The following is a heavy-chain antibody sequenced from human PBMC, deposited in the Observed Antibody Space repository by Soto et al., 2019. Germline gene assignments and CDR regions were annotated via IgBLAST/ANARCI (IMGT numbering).Heavy chain of an antibody. J-gene: IGHJ5*02. D-gene: IGHD4-17*01. CDR1: GGSISSGAYY. CDR2: IFYSGST. Sequence: QVQLQESGPGLVKPSQTLSLTCTVSGGSISSGAYYWSWIRQQPGKGLEWIGHIFYSGSTYYNPSLKSRVIISVDTSKNQFSLNLSSVTAADTAVYYCARDPLRGHLRGFDTCGQGTLVTVSS. CDR3: ARDPLRGHLRGFDT. V-gene: IGHV4-31*03.